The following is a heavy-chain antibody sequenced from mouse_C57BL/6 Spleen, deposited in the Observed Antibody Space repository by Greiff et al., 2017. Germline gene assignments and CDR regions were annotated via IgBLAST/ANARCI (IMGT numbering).Heavy chain of an antibody. CDR1: GYTFTDYY. CDR3: ARSRAGDY. Sequence: SGPVLVKPGASVKMSCKASGYTFTDYYMNWVKQSHGKSLEWIGVINPYNGGTSYNQKFKGKATLTVDKSSSTAYMELNSLPSEDSAVYYCARSRAGDYWGQGTTLTVSS. V-gene: IGHV1-19*01. J-gene: IGHJ2*01. D-gene: IGHD3-3*01. CDR2: INPYNGGT.